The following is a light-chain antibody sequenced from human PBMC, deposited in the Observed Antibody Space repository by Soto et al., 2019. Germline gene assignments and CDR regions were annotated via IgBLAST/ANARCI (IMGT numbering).Light chain of an antibody. V-gene: IGLV2-8*01. CDR2: EVN. Sequence: QSVLTQPPSASGSPGQSVTISCTGNSSDVGGYKYVSWYQQHPGKAPKLMIFEVNKRPSGVPDRFSGSKSGNTASLTVSGLQAEDEADYYCSSYAGINNLGVFGTGTKLTVL. CDR3: SSYAGINNLGV. J-gene: IGLJ1*01. CDR1: SSDVGGYKY.